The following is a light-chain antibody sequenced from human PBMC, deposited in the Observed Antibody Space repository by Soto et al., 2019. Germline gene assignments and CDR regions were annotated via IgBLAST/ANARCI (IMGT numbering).Light chain of an antibody. V-gene: IGKV2-28*01. CDR2: LAS. J-gene: IGKJ4*01. CDR1: QSLLQNNGYNY. CDR3: MQTLHTPQLT. Sequence: DIVMTQSPLYLPVTPGAPAPISCRTCQSLLQNNGYNYLDWYLQKPGQSPRLLIYLASSGAAGVPDRFSGRGAGTDFTLKITRVEAEDVGVYDCMQTLHTPQLTFGGGTKVDIK.